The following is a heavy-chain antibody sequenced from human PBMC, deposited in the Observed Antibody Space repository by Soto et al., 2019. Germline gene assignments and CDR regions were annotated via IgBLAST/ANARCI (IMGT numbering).Heavy chain of an antibody. CDR1: GGSVSSGSYY. V-gene: IGHV4-61*01. J-gene: IGHJ6*02. Sequence: QVQLQESGPGLVKPSETLSLTCTVSGGSVSSGSYYWSWIRQPPGKGLEWIGYIYYSGSTNYNPSLKRRVTISVHTSKNQFSLKLSSVTAADTAVYYCARDRIAVAGPGGADVWGQGTTVTVSS. CDR2: IYYSGST. CDR3: ARDRIAVAGPGGADV. D-gene: IGHD6-19*01.